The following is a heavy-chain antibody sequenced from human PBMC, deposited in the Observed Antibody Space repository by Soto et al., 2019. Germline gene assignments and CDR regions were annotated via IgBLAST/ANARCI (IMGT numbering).Heavy chain of an antibody. CDR3: SRRAPEGFDP. CDR2: IDYSGST. J-gene: IGHJ5*02. CDR1: GGTIRSSNYY. V-gene: IGHV4-39*02. Sequence: AETLSLTCTVSGGTIRSSNYYWAWIRQPPGKGLEWIGSIDYSGSTYYNPSLKSRVTISVDTSKNHFSLKLGSVTAADTALYYCSRRAPEGFDPWGQGTLVTVSS.